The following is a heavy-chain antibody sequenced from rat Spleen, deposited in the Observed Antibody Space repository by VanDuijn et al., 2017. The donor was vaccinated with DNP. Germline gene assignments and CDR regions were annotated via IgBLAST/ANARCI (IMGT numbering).Heavy chain of an antibody. CDR3: ASTYSNPPFAH. V-gene: IGHV3-1*01. Sequence: EVRLQESGPGLVKPSQSLSLTCSVTGSSITSNYWGWIRQFPGNKMEYIGHISFSGSPNYNPSLKSRISINRDPSKNQFFLHLNSVTTEDTATYYCASTYSNPPFAHWGQGTLVTVSS. D-gene: IGHD1-2*01. J-gene: IGHJ3*01. CDR2: ISFSGSP. CDR1: GSSITSNY.